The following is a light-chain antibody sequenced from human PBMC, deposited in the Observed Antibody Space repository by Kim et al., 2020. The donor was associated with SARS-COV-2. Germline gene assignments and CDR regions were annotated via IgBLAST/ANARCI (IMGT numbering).Light chain of an antibody. CDR1: SGSIARNS. CDR3: QSYDSSSRV. Sequence: NFMLAQPHSVSGSPGKTVTISCTRSSGSIARNSVQWYRQRTGSAPCILIFEDNRRLAGVSARFSGSIDSSSNSASLTISGLRTEDEAVYYCQSYDSSSRVFGGGTQLTVL. CDR2: EDN. J-gene: IGLJ2*01. V-gene: IGLV6-57*04.